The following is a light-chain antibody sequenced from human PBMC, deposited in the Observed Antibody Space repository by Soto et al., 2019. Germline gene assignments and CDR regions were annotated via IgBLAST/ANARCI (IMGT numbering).Light chain of an antibody. J-gene: IGKJ4*01. CDR2: AVS. CDR1: QGINNW. CDR3: KQSSAFPLT. Sequence: DIQMTQSPSSVSASVGDRVTMTCRASQGINNWLAWYQQKPGKAPELLIYAVSYLQSGVPSRFSGSGSGTDFTLTISSLQPEDFATYFCKQSSAFPLTFGGGTKVDIK. V-gene: IGKV1-12*01.